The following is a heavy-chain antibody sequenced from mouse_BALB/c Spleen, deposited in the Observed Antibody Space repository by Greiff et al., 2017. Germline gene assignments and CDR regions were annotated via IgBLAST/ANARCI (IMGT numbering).Heavy chain of an antibody. Sequence: DVKLQESGPGLVKPSQSLSLTCSVTGYSITSGYYWNWIRQFPGNKLEWMGYISYDGSNNYNPSLKNRISITRDTSKNQFFLKLNSVTTEDTATYYCARVDYGYDGDAMDYWGQGTSVTVSS. J-gene: IGHJ4*01. CDR3: ARVDYGYDGDAMDY. V-gene: IGHV3-6*02. D-gene: IGHD2-2*01. CDR1: GYSITSGYY. CDR2: ISYDGSN.